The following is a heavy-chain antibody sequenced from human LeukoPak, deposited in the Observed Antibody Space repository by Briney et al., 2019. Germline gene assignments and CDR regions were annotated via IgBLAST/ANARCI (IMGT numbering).Heavy chain of an antibody. V-gene: IGHV1-46*01. CDR1: GYTFTSYY. J-gene: IGHJ5*02. Sequence: ASVKVSCKASGYTFTSYYMHWVRQAPGQGLEWMGIINPSGGSTSYAQKFQGRATMTRDTSTSTVYLELSRLRSEDTAVYFCARVVPRYYDTSGANWFDPWGQGTLVTVSS. CDR3: ARVVPRYYDTSGANWFDP. CDR2: INPSGGST. D-gene: IGHD3-22*01.